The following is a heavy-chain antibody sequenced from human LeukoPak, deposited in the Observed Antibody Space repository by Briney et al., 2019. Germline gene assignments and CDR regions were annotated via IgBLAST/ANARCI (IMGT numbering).Heavy chain of an antibody. CDR3: ARDKRWAAANVAPYYYYYMDV. CDR2: INHSGST. V-gene: IGHV4-34*01. J-gene: IGHJ6*03. Sequence: PSETLSLTCAVYGGSFSGYYWSWIRQPPGKGLEWIGEINHSGSTNYNPSLKSRVTISVDTSKNQFSLELSSVTAADTAVYYCARDKRWAAANVAPYYYYYMDVWGKGTTVTVSS. CDR1: GGSFSGYY. D-gene: IGHD6-13*01.